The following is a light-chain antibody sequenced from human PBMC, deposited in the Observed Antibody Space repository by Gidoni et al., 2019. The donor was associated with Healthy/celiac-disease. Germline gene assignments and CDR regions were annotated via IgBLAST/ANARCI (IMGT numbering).Light chain of an antibody. CDR2: AAS. CDR3: QQSYSXXXX. J-gene: IGKJ1*01. CDR1: QSISSY. Sequence: DIQMTQSPSSLSASVGDRVTITCRASQSISSYLNWYQQKPGKAPKLLIYAASSLQSGVPSRFSGSGSGTDFTLTISSLQPEDFATYYCQQSYSXXXXXXQXTKVE. V-gene: IGKV1-39*01.